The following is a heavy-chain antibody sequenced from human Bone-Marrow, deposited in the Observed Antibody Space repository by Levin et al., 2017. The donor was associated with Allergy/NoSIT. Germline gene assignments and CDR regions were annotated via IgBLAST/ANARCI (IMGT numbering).Heavy chain of an antibody. J-gene: IGHJ2*01. Sequence: GGSLRLSCAASGFTFSNHGMQWVRQAPDKGLEWVVVISHDGSTKFYADSVKGRFTISRDNSKSTLYLQMSSLRDEDTGVYYCVKETTSVYSGWYFDLWGRGTLVTVSS. CDR2: ISHDGSTK. CDR1: GFTFSNHG. CDR3: VKETTSVYSGWYFDL. D-gene: IGHD2-2*01. V-gene: IGHV3-30*18.